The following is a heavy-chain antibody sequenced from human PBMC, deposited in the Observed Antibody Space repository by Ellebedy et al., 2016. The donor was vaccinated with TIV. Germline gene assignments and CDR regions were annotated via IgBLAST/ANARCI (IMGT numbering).Heavy chain of an antibody. CDR2: IWYDGSIK. CDR3: ASWDFDY. D-gene: IGHD7-27*01. CDR1: GLTFSLYG. J-gene: IGHJ4*02. V-gene: IGHV3-33*01. Sequence: PGGSLRLSCAASGLTFSLYGMHWIRQAPAKGLEWVAVIWYDGSIKYLADSVKGRFTISRDNFNNTLYLQMNSLRAEDTAVYWCASWDFDYWGQGTLVTVSS.